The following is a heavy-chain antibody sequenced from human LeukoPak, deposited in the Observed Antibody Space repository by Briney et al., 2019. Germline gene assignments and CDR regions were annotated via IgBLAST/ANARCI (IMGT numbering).Heavy chain of an antibody. D-gene: IGHD6-6*01. J-gene: IGHJ4*02. CDR3: ARAPCSSSPDY. V-gene: IGHV1-2*02. CDR2: INPNSGGT. Sequence: ASVRVSCKASGYTFTGYCMHWVRQAPGQGLEWMGWINPNSGGTNYAQKFQGRVTMTRDTSISTAYMELSRLRSDDTAVYYCARAPCSSSPDYWGQGTLVTVSS. CDR1: GYTFTGYC.